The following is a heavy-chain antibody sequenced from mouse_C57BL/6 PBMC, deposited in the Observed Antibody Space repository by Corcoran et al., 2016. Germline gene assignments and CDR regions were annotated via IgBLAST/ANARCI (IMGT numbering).Heavy chain of an antibody. CDR1: GFSLSTSGMG. D-gene: IGHD2-5*01. Sequence: QVTLKESGPGILQSSQTLSLTCSFSGFSLSTSGMGVSWIRQPSGKGLEWLAHIYWDDDKRYNPSLKSRLTIYKDTSRNQVCLNITIVDTADTATYDFARTYYSNCDYWGQGTTLTVSS. J-gene: IGHJ2*01. CDR3: ARTYYSNCDY. V-gene: IGHV8-12*01. CDR2: IYWDDDK.